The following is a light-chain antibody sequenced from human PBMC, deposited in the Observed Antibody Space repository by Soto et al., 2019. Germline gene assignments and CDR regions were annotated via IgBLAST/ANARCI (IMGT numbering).Light chain of an antibody. CDR2: DTS. Sequence: EIVLTQSPATLSLSPGERATLSCRASQSVNSYLASYQQKPGQAPRLLIYDTSDRATGIPARFSGSGSGTDFTLTISSLEPEDFAVFYCQQRSIWPWTFGQGTKVDIK. CDR1: QSVNSY. J-gene: IGKJ1*01. V-gene: IGKV3-11*01. CDR3: QQRSIWPWT.